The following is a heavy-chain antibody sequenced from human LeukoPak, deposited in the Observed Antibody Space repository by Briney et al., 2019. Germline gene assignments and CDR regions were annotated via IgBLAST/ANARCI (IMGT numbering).Heavy chain of an antibody. CDR1: GFTFSSYE. CDR2: ISSSGSTI. J-gene: IGHJ4*02. CDR3: ASVTYDYVWGSYRTPFDY. D-gene: IGHD3-16*02. V-gene: IGHV3-48*03. Sequence: PGGSLRLSCAASGFTFSSYEMNWVRQAPGKGLEWVSYISSSGSTIYYADSVKGRFTISRDNAKNSLYLQMNSLRAENTAVYYCASVTYDYVWGSYRTPFDYGGQGTLVTVSS.